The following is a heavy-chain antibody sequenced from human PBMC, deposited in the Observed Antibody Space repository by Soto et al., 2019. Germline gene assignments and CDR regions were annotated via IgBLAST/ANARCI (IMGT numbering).Heavy chain of an antibody. Sequence: ASVKVSCKASGYTFTSCGISWVRQAPGQGLEWMGWISAYNGNTNYAQKLQGRVTMTTDTSTSTAYMELRSLRSDDTAVYYCARVPPDYDFWSGSRGGDDYWGQGTLVTVSS. CDR1: GYTFTSCG. V-gene: IGHV1-18*01. CDR3: ARVPPDYDFWSGSRGGDDY. CDR2: ISAYNGNT. J-gene: IGHJ4*02. D-gene: IGHD3-3*01.